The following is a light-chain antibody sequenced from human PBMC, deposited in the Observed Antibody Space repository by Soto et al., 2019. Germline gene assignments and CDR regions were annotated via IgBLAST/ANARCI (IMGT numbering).Light chain of an antibody. CDR2: AAS. CDR1: QTISSY. CDR3: QQSYSTLLT. J-gene: IGKJ4*01. Sequence: IQLTQSPSSLSASVGDRVTITCRASQTISSYLNWYQHKPGKAPKLLIYAASSLQSGVPSRFSGSGSGTDFTLTISSLQPEDFATYYCQQSYSTLLTFGGGTKVDIK. V-gene: IGKV1-39*01.